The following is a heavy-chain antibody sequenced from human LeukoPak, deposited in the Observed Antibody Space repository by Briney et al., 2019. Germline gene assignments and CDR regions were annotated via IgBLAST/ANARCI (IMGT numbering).Heavy chain of an antibody. CDR2: ISAGGGST. V-gene: IGHV3-23*01. D-gene: IGHD3-22*01. Sequence: GGSLRLSCAASGLTFSSYAMKWVRQAPGKGLEWVSGISAGGGSTYYAGSVKGRFTISRDGSQNTLHLQMNSLRAEDTAVYYCAKSTSSSAYSPLDYWGQGTLVTVSS. CDR1: GLTFSSYA. CDR3: AKSTSSSAYSPLDY. J-gene: IGHJ4*02.